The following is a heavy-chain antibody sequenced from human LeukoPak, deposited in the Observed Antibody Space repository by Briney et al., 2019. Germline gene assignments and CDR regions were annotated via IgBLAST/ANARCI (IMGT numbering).Heavy chain of an antibody. Sequence: PGGSLRLSCAASGFTFSSYGMSWVRQAPGKGLEWVSAISGSGGSTYYADSVKGRFTISRDNSKNTLYLQMNSLRAEDTAVYYCARGMATIDGYYYYMDVWGKGTTVTVSS. CDR1: GFTFSSYG. J-gene: IGHJ6*03. CDR3: ARGMATIDGYYYYMDV. D-gene: IGHD5-24*01. CDR2: ISGSGGST. V-gene: IGHV3-23*01.